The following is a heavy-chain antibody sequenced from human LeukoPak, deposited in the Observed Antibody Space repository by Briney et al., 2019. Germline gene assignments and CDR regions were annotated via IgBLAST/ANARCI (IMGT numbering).Heavy chain of an antibody. J-gene: IGHJ4*02. D-gene: IGHD6-13*01. CDR3: ARGGWGYSSSWYVPTNFDY. CDR2: INHSGST. V-gene: IGHV4-34*01. Sequence: PSETLSLTCAVYGVSFSGYYWSWIRQPPGKGLEWVGEINHSGSTNYNPSLKSRVTISVDTSKNQFSLKLSSVTAADTAVYYCARGGWGYSSSWYVPTNFDYWGQGTLVTVSS. CDR1: GVSFSGYY.